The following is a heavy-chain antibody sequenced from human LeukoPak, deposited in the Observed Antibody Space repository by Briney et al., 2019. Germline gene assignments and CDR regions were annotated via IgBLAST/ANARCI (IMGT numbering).Heavy chain of an antibody. CDR1: GYTFTSYY. Sequence: ASVKVSCKASGYTFTSYYMHWVRQAPGQGLEWMGGIIPIFGTANYAQKFQGRVTITADESTSTAYMELSSLRPEDTAVYYCARGGAYYYDSSGRGYYFDYWGQGTLVTVSS. CDR2: IIPIFGTA. V-gene: IGHV1-69*13. J-gene: IGHJ4*02. CDR3: ARGGAYYYDSSGRGYYFDY. D-gene: IGHD3-22*01.